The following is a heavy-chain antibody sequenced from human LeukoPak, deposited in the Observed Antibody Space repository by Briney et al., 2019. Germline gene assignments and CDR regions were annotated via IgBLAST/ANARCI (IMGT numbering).Heavy chain of an antibody. D-gene: IGHD6-6*01. CDR1: GAPIRNSHYY. J-gene: IGHJ4*02. Sequence: PSETLSFTRTLPGAPIRNSHYYWRQIRPPPAKGLEWIGSIYYSGSTYYNPSHKSRVTISVDTSKNQFSLKLSSVTAADTAVYYCARLSSIAARGPFDYWGQGTLVTVSS. CDR2: IYYSGST. V-gene: IGHV4-39*01. CDR3: ARLSSIAARGPFDY.